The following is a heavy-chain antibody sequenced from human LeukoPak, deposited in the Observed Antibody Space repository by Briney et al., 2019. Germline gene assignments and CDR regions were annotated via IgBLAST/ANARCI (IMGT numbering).Heavy chain of an antibody. CDR3: ARQGTSSGYYYDY. Sequence: SETLSLTCAVYGGSFSGYYWSWIRQPPGKGLEWLGSIYYSGSTYYNPSLKSRVTISVDTSKNQFSLKLSSVTAADTAVYYCARQGTSSGYYYDYWGQGTLVTVSS. CDR1: GGSFSGYY. J-gene: IGHJ4*02. V-gene: IGHV4-34*01. CDR2: IYYSGST. D-gene: IGHD3-22*01.